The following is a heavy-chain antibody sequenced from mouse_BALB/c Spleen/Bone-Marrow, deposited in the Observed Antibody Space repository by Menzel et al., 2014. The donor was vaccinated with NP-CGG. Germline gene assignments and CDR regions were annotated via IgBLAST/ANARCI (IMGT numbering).Heavy chain of an antibody. CDR1: GFNIKDTY. J-gene: IGHJ3*01. CDR3: ANYYYGSSLFAY. V-gene: IGHV14-3*02. Sequence: VQRQQSGAKLGKPGASGKLSCSASGFNIKDTYMHWVKQRPEQGLEWIGRIDPANGNTKYDPKFQGKATITADTSSNTAYLQLSSLTSEDTAVYYCANYYYGSSLFAYCDQTTLVTVS. CDR2: IDPANGNT. D-gene: IGHD1-1*01.